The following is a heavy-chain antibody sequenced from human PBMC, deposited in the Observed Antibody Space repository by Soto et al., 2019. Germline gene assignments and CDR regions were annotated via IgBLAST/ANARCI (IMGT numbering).Heavy chain of an antibody. CDR1: GGSINSSSYY. D-gene: IGHD3-16*02. CDR3: ASFWGSMITFGGVIVPFDP. V-gene: IGHV4-39*01. Sequence: SETLSLTCTVSGGSINSSSYYWGWIRQPPGKGLEWIGSIYYSGSTYYNPSLKSRVTISVDTSKNQFSLKLSSVTAADTAVYYCASFWGSMITFGGVIVPFDPWGQGTLVTVSS. CDR2: IYYSGST. J-gene: IGHJ5*02.